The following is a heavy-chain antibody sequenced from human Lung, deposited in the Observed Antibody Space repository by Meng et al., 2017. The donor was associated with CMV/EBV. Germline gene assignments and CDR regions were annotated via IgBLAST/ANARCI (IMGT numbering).Heavy chain of an antibody. Sequence: XTXSPTCTVSGYSISSGYYWGWVRQPPGKGLEWLGSIYHGGSTYYNPSLKSRVTISVDSAKNKFSLMMSSVTAADASVYYFARARFDYWGQGTLVTVSS. J-gene: IGHJ4*02. CDR3: ARARFDY. CDR1: GYSISSGYY. CDR2: IYHGGST. V-gene: IGHV4-38-2*02.